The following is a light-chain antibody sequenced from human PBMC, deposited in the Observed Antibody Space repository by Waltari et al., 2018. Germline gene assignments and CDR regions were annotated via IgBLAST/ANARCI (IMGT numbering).Light chain of an antibody. J-gene: IGLJ2*01. CDR1: SSDVGGYNY. V-gene: IGLV2-8*01. CDR3: SSYAGNNIVI. Sequence: QSALTQPPSASGSPGQSVTISCTGTSSDVGGYNYVSWYQQHPGKAPKLIIFEINKRPSGAPDRFSGSKSGNTASLTVSGLQAEDEADYYCSSYAGNNIVIFGGGTKLTVL. CDR2: EIN.